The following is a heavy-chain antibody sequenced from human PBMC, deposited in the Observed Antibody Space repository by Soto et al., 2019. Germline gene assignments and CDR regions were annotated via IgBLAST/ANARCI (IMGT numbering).Heavy chain of an antibody. Sequence: EVQLVGSGGGLVQPGGSLRLSCAASGFTFSSYWLSWVRQAPGKGLEWVANIKQDGSEKYYVDLVKGRFTISRDNAKNSLYLQMNSLRDEDTALYYCAVSSGWYGLIDFWGQGTLVTVSS. V-gene: IGHV3-7*01. J-gene: IGHJ4*02. CDR2: IKQDGSEK. D-gene: IGHD6-19*01. CDR3: AVSSGWYGLIDF. CDR1: GFTFSSYW.